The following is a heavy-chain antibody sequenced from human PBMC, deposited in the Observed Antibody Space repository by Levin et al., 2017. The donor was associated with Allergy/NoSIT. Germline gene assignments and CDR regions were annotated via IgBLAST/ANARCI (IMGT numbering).Heavy chain of an antibody. CDR2: INWHGGST. D-gene: IGHD6-13*01. V-gene: IGHV3-20*01. Sequence: GGSLRLSCAASGFTFDDYGMSWVRQAPGKGLEWVSGINWHGGSTGYADSVKGRFTISRDNAKNSLYLQMNSLRAEDTALYHCAGVSHIAVAGYNYGMDVWGQGTTVTVSS. CDR1: GFTFDDYG. CDR3: AGVSHIAVAGYNYGMDV. J-gene: IGHJ6*02.